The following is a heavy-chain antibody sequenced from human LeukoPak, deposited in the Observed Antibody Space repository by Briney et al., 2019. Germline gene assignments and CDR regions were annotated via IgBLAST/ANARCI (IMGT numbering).Heavy chain of an antibody. D-gene: IGHD5-18*01. Sequence: ASVKVSCKASGYTFTSYYMHWVRQAPGQGLEWMGIINPSGGSTSYAQKFQGRVTMTRDTSIVYMELSSLRSEDTAVYYCAREGYVVDTAMVHWFDPWGQGTLVTVSS. CDR3: AREGYVVDTAMVHWFDP. CDR2: INPSGGST. J-gene: IGHJ5*02. V-gene: IGHV1-46*01. CDR1: GYTFTSYY.